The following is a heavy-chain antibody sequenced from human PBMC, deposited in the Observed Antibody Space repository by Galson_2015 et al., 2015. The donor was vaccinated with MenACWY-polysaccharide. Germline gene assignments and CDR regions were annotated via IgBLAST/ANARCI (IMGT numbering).Heavy chain of an antibody. CDR3: AKAVNSGSYYRVHRVDY. Sequence: SLRLSCAASGFTFGSYAMSWVRQAPGRGLEWVSAISGSGGSTYYADSVKGRFTISRDNSKNTLYLQMNSLRAEDTAVYHCAKAVNSGSYYRVHRVDYWGQGTLVTVSS. J-gene: IGHJ4*02. CDR2: ISGSGGST. CDR1: GFTFGSYA. V-gene: IGHV3-23*01. D-gene: IGHD1-26*01.